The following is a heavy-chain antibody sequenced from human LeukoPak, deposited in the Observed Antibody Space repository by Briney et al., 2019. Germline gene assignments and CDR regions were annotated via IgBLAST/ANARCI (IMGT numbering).Heavy chain of an antibody. Sequence: ASVKVSCKASGYTFTDYSIHWVRQAPGQGLEWMGLINPSGGSTSYAQKFQGRVTMTRDMSTSTVYMELSSLRSEDTAVYYCARDRTTYYDSSGYYLYYYYMDVWGKGTTVTVSS. D-gene: IGHD3-22*01. V-gene: IGHV1-46*01. J-gene: IGHJ6*03. CDR2: INPSGGST. CDR3: ARDRTTYYDSSGYYLYYYYMDV. CDR1: GYTFTDYS.